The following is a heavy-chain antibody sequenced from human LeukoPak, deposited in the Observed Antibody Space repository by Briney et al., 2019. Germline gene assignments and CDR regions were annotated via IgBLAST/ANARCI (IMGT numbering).Heavy chain of an antibody. Sequence: GGFLRLSCAASGFTFSSSAMSWVRQAPGKGLEWVSSISGSGSGGSTYYADSVKGRFTISRDNSKNTLYLQMNSLKTEDTAIYYCVASIISPSNYWGLGTLVTVSS. D-gene: IGHD3-10*01. J-gene: IGHJ4*02. CDR2: ISGSGSGGST. CDR3: VASIISPSNY. V-gene: IGHV3-23*01. CDR1: GFTFSSSA.